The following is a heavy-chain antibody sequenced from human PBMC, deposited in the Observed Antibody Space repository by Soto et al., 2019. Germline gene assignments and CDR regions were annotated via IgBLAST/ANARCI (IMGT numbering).Heavy chain of an antibody. V-gene: IGHV5-51*01. CDR2: IYPGDSDT. CDR1: AYKFTSYW. J-gene: IGHJ4*02. D-gene: IGHD3-3*01. Sequence: PGESLKIACKGSAYKFTSYWIVWVRQLPGKGLEWMGIIYPGDSDTRYSPSFQGQVTISADKSISTAYLQWSSLKASDTAMYYCARRRSREFGVDFWGQGTLVTVSP. CDR3: ARRRSREFGVDF.